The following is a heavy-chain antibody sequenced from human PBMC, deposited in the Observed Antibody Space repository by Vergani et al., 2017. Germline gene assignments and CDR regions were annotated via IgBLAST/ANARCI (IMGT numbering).Heavy chain of an antibody. CDR1: GFTFSSYG. J-gene: IGHJ4*02. CDR2: IWYDGSNK. D-gene: IGHD2-21*02. CDR3: AKDPRAYCGGDCYLDY. V-gene: IGHV3-33*06. Sequence: QVQLVESGGGVVQPGRSLRLSCAASGFTFSSYGMHWVRQAPGKGLEWVAVIWYDGSNKYYADSVKGRFTISRDNSKNTLYLQMNSLRAEDTAVYYCAKDPRAYCGGDCYLDYWGQGTLVTISS.